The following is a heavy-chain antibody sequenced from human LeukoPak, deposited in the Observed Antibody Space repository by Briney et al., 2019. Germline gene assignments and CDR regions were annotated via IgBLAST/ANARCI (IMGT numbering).Heavy chain of an antibody. CDR2: ISGSGGST. V-gene: IGHV3-23*01. J-gene: IGHJ3*01. CDR3: ARDREMATRVHDAFDF. CDR1: GFTFSSYD. Sequence: PGGSLRLSCAASGFTFSSYDMSWVRQAPGKGLEWVSAISGSGGSTYYADSVKGRFTISRDNAKNSLFLQMNSLRAEDTAVYYCARDREMATRVHDAFDFWGQGTMVTVSS. D-gene: IGHD5-24*01.